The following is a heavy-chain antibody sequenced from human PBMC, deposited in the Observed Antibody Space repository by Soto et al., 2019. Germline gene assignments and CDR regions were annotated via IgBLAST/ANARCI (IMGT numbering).Heavy chain of an antibody. CDR2: IYSGGST. V-gene: IGHV3-53*01. J-gene: IGHJ6*02. Sequence: EVQLVESGGGLIQPGGSLRLSCAASGFTVSSNYMSWVRQAPGKGLEWVSVIYSGGSTYYADSVKGRFTISRDNSKNTLYLQMNSLRAEDTAVYYCARGPITMVRGVIITEYYYYGMDVWGQGTTVTVSS. D-gene: IGHD3-10*01. CDR1: GFTVSSNY. CDR3: ARGPITMVRGVIITEYYYYGMDV.